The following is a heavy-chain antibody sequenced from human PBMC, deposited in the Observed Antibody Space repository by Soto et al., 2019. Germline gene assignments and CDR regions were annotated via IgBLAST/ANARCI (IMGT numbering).Heavy chain of an antibody. CDR3: AFQRGRGQWLAEYFQH. V-gene: IGHV1-18*01. J-gene: IGHJ1*01. CDR1: GYTFTSYG. CDR2: ISAYNGNT. Sequence: ASVKVSCKASGYTFTSYGISWVRQAPGQGLEWMGWISAYNGNTNYAQKLQGRVTMTTDTSTSTAYMELRSLRSDDTAVYYCAFQRGRGQWLAEYFQHWGQGTLVTVSS. D-gene: IGHD6-19*01.